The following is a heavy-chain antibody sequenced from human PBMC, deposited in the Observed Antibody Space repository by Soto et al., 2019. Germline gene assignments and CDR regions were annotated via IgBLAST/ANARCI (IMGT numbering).Heavy chain of an antibody. CDR3: AREGLYCGGGSCQSPPYYYYMDV. J-gene: IGHJ6*03. CDR2: ISSSGSTI. V-gene: IGHV3-11*01. Sequence: QVQLVESGGGLVKPGGSLRLSCAASGFTFSDYYMSWIRQAPGKGLEWVSYISSSGSTIYYADSVKGRFTISRDNAKNSLYLLMNSLRAEDTAVYYCAREGLYCGGGSCQSPPYYYYMDVWGKGTTVTVSS. CDR1: GFTFSDYY. D-gene: IGHD2-15*01.